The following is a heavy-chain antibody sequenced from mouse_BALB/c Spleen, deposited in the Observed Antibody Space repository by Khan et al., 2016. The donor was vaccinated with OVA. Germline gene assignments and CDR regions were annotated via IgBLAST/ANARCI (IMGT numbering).Heavy chain of an antibody. CDR3: ARSYGSWAMDY. Sequence: VQLKQSGPSLVKPSQTLSLTCSVTGDSITSGFWNWIRKFPGKKFEYMGYIIYSGDPYYNPSLKSRISITRDTSKSQYYLQLNSVTTEDTATYYCARSYGSWAMDYWGQGTSVTVSS. J-gene: IGHJ4*01. D-gene: IGHD1-1*01. CDR1: GDSITSGF. CDR2: IIYSGDP. V-gene: IGHV3-8*02.